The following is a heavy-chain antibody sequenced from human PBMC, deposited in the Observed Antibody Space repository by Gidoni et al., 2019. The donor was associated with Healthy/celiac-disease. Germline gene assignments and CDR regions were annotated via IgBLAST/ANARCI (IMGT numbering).Heavy chain of an antibody. J-gene: IGHJ3*02. CDR2: IYSGGST. Sequence: EVQLVESGGGLVQPGGSLRLSCAASGFTVSSNYMSWVRQAPGKGLEWVSVIYSGGSTYYADSVKGRFTISRDNSKNTLYLQMNSLRAEDTAVYYCARDGSGSAAGAFDIWGQGTMVTVSS. CDR3: ARDGSGSAAGAFDI. D-gene: IGHD6-13*01. CDR1: GFTVSSNY. V-gene: IGHV3-66*01.